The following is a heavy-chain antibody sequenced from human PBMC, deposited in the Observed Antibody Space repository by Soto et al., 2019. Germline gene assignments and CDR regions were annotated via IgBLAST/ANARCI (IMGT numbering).Heavy chain of an antibody. CDR3: AMGVPSTPLSGSSWFDP. CDR2: IYLGGSI. Sequence: SETLSLTCSVSGASISTYYWTWIRQTPGKGLEWIGYIYLGGSINYNPSFKSRVIISVDTSKNHFSVKLSSVTAADTAVYHCAMGVPSTPLSGSSWFDPWGQGSLVTVSS. J-gene: IGHJ5*02. V-gene: IGHV4-59*01. CDR1: GASISTYY. D-gene: IGHD3-10*01.